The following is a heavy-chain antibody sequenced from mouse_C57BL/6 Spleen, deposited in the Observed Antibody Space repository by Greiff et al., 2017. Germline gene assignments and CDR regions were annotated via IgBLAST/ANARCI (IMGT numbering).Heavy chain of an antibody. D-gene: IGHD2-2*01. V-gene: IGHV1-78*01. CDR2: IYPRDGST. CDR1: GYTFTDHT. CDR3: AREEIGGYGYIDY. Sequence: QVQLQQSDAELVKPGASVKISCKVSGYTFTDHTMHWMKQRPEQGLEWIGYIYPRDGSTKYNEKFKGKATLTADKSSSTAYMQLNSLTSEDSAVXFCAREEIGGYGYIDYWGQGTTLTVSS. J-gene: IGHJ2*01.